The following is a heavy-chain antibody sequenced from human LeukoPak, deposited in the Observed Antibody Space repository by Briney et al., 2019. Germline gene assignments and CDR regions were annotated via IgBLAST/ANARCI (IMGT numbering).Heavy chain of an antibody. Sequence: GGSLRLSCAAYGFTVSSNYMSWVRQAPGKGLEWVTVIYSGGSTYYADSVKGRFTISRDNSKNTLYLQMTSLRAEDTAVYYCARTSATHDSSGYYPSDDAFDIWGQGTMVTVSS. V-gene: IGHV3-53*01. CDR2: IYSGGST. CDR3: ARTSATHDSSGYYPSDDAFDI. CDR1: GFTVSSNY. J-gene: IGHJ3*02. D-gene: IGHD3-22*01.